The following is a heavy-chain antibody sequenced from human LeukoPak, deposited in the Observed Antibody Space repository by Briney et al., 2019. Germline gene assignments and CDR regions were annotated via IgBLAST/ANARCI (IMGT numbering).Heavy chain of an antibody. D-gene: IGHD3-3*01. CDR3: ARESLESSLHY. CDR2: IYYSGST. V-gene: IGHV4-59*01. J-gene: IGHJ4*02. Sequence: KPSEPLSLTCTVSGGSISGYYWSWIRQPPGKGLEWIGYIYYSGSTNYNPSLKSRVTISLDTSKNQFSLRLSSVTAADTAVYYCARESLESSLHYWGQGTLVTVSS. CDR1: GGSISGYY.